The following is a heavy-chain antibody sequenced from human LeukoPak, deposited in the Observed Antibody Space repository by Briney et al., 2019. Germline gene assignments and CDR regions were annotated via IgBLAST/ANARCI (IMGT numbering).Heavy chain of an antibody. J-gene: IGHJ4*02. CDR2: IRYDGSNK. V-gene: IGHV3-30*02. Sequence: GGSLRLSCAASGFTFSSYAMHWVRQAPGKGLEWVAFIRYDGSNKYYADSVKGRFTISRDNSKNTLYLQMNSLRAEDTAVYYCAKDPGSGSYFDYWGQGTLVTVSS. CDR1: GFTFSSYA. CDR3: AKDPGSGSYFDY. D-gene: IGHD1-26*01.